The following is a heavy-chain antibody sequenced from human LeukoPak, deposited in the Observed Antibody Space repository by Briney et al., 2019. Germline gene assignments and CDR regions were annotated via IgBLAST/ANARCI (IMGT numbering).Heavy chain of an antibody. Sequence: PGGSLRLSCAASGFSFSSYWMSWVRQAPGKGLEWVANIKQDGSEKYYVDSVKGRFTISRDNAKNTLYLQMNSLRAEDTAVYYCARGYSGSYRVDYWGQGTLVTVSS. V-gene: IGHV3-7*01. D-gene: IGHD1-26*01. CDR1: GFSFSSYW. J-gene: IGHJ4*02. CDR3: ARGYSGSYRVDY. CDR2: IKQDGSEK.